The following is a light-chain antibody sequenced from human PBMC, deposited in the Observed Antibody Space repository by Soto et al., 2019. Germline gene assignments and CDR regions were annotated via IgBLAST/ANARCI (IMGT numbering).Light chain of an antibody. CDR2: GAS. CDR1: QVVSSN. V-gene: IGKV3-15*01. J-gene: IGKJ1*01. Sequence: EIVMTQSPATLSVSPGERATLSCRASQVVSSNLAWYQQKPGQAPRLLIYGASTRATGIPGRFSGSGSGTEFTLTISSLQSEDFAVYYCQQYENWPRAFGQGTKV. CDR3: QQYENWPRA.